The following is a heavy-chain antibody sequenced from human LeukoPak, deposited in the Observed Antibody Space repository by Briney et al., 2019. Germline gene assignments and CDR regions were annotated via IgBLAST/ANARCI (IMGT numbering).Heavy chain of an antibody. V-gene: IGHV5-51*01. D-gene: IGHD2-15*01. CDR2: IYPGDSDT. CDR3: AGQDIVVVATTTRAFDI. Sequence: GESLKISCTGSGYGFTSNWIAWVRQMPPKGLEWIGSIYPGDSDTRYSPSFQGQVTISADKSISTAYLQWNNLKASDTAMYYCAGQDIVVVATTTRAFDIWGQGTMVTVSS. CDR1: GYGFTSNW. J-gene: IGHJ3*02.